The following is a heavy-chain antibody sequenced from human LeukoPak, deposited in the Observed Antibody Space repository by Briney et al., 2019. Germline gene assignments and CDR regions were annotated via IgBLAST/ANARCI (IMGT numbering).Heavy chain of an antibody. Sequence: GGSLRLSCTASGFSFSNYWMSWVRQAPGKGLEWVAFISYDEDNRFYADSVKGRFSISRDNANNALFLQMNSLRVEDTAVYYCASLSAMTTAPPDVWGQGTTVTVSS. D-gene: IGHD1-1*01. CDR2: ISYDEDNR. V-gene: IGHV3-30-3*01. CDR1: GFSFSNYW. J-gene: IGHJ6*02. CDR3: ASLSAMTTAPPDV.